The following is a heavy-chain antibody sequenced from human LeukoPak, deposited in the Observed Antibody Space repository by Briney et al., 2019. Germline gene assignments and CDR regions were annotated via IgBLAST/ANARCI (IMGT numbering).Heavy chain of an antibody. Sequence: EASVKVSCKASGGTFSSYAINWVRQAPGQGLEWMGGIIPVFGSANYAQRFQGRVTITADESTSTAYMEVTRLSYEDTAVYYCAKVGSLELTNYFDIWGQGTLVTVSS. CDR3: AKVGSLELTNYFDI. CDR1: GGTFSSYA. V-gene: IGHV1-69*13. D-gene: IGHD1-7*01. J-gene: IGHJ5*02. CDR2: IIPVFGSA.